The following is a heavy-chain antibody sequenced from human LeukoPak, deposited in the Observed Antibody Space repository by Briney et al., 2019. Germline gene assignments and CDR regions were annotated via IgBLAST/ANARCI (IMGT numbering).Heavy chain of an antibody. CDR2: ISGSGSST. CDR1: GFTFSSYA. CDR3: ANRMTF. D-gene: IGHD2/OR15-2a*01. J-gene: IGHJ4*02. Sequence: PGGSLRLSCAASGFTFSSYAMSWVRQAPGKGLEWVSAISGSGSSTYYADSVKGRFTISRHNSRNMLYLQMDSLRTEDTAIYYCANRMTFGGQGTLVTVSS. V-gene: IGHV3-23*01.